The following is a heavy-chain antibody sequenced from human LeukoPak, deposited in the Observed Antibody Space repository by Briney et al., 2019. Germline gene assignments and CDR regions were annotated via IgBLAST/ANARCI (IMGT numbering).Heavy chain of an antibody. CDR1: GFTFSSYS. CDR3: ARDGGPAYSSSWYLY. D-gene: IGHD6-13*01. CDR2: ISSSGSTI. V-gene: IGHV3-48*04. J-gene: IGHJ4*02. Sequence: GGSLRLSCAASGFTFSSYSMNWVRQAPGKGLEWVSYISSSGSTIYYADSVKGRFIISRDNAKNSLYLQMNSLRAEDTAIYYCARDGGPAYSSSWYLYWGQGTLVTVSS.